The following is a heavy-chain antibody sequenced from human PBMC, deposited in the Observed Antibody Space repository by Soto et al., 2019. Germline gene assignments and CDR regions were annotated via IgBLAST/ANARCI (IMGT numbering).Heavy chain of an antibody. CDR1: GFTFSSYA. D-gene: IGHD6-6*01. V-gene: IGHV3-23*01. Sequence: GGSLRLSCGASGFTFSSYAMSWVRQAPGKGLEWVSAISGSGGSTYYADSVKGRFTISRDNSKNTLYLQMNSLRPEDTAVYYCAKPIAARPLYYYDGMDVWGQGTTVTVSS. CDR2: ISGSGGST. J-gene: IGHJ6*02. CDR3: AKPIAARPLYYYDGMDV.